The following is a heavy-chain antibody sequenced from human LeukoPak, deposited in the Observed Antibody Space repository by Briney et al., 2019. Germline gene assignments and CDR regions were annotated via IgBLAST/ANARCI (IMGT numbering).Heavy chain of an antibody. CDR3: ARRGYCSGGGCYSNPFDI. J-gene: IGHJ3*02. V-gene: IGHV5-51*01. D-gene: IGHD2-15*01. CDR2: IYPGDSDT. CDR1: GYSFTSYW. Sequence: GESLKISCKGSGYSFTSYWIGWVRQMPGKGLEWMGIIYPGDSDTRYSPSFQGQVTISVDKSISTAYLQWSSLKASDTATYYCARRGYCSGGGCYSNPFDIWGQGTTVTVSS.